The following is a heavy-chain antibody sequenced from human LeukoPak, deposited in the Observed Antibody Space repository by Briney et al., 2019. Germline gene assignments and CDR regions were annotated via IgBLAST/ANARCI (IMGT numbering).Heavy chain of an antibody. J-gene: IGHJ3*02. Sequence: ASVKVSCKASGYTFTSYYMHWVRQAPGQGLEWMGIINPSGGSTSYAQKFQGRVTMTRDTSTSTVYMELSSLRSEDTAVYYCARERGGSGWSHGAFDIWGQGTMVTVSS. CDR2: INPSGGST. V-gene: IGHV1-46*01. D-gene: IGHD6-19*01. CDR1: GYTFTSYY. CDR3: ARERGGSGWSHGAFDI.